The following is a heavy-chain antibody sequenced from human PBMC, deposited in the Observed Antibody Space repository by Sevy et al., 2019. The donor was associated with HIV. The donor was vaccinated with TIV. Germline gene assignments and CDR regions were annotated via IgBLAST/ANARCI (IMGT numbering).Heavy chain of an antibody. V-gene: IGHV3-33*03. CDR1: GFTFGNYG. D-gene: IGHD3-9*01. CDR3: AKDFDSIAMPAFPDN. Sequence: GGSLRLSCAASGFTFGNYGMHWVRQAPGKGLEWVAVIWYDGSNYDYADSVKGRFTVSRDNSKNTLYLEMKSLRPEDTALYFCAKDFDSIAMPAFPDNWGQGTLVTVSS. CDR2: IWYDGSNY. J-gene: IGHJ4*02.